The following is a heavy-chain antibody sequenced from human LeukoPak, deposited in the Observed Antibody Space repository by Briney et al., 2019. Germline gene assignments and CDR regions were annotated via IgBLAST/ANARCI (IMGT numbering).Heavy chain of an antibody. CDR3: AIGRYCSDGNCYHNWFDP. CDR1: GYTFTSYG. Sequence: GASVKVSCKAFGYTFTSYGISGVRQAPGQGLEWMGWISAYNGNTNYAQKLQGRVTMTTDTSTSTAYMELRSLRSDDTAVYYCAIGRYCSDGNCYHNWFDPWGQGTLVTVSS. CDR2: ISAYNGNT. V-gene: IGHV1-18*01. D-gene: IGHD2-15*01. J-gene: IGHJ5*02.